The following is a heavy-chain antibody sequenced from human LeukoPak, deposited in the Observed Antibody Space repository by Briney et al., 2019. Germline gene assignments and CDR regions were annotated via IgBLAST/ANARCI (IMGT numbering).Heavy chain of an antibody. CDR3: ARLEVTAIMFDY. Sequence: PSETLSLTCTVSGGSISSSSYYWGWLRQPPGKGLEWIGSIYYSGSTYYNPSLKSRVTISVDTSKNQFSLKLSSVTAADTAVYYCARLEVTAIMFDYWGQGTLVTVSS. CDR2: IYYSGST. D-gene: IGHD2-21*02. V-gene: IGHV4-39*01. CDR1: GGSISSSSYY. J-gene: IGHJ4*02.